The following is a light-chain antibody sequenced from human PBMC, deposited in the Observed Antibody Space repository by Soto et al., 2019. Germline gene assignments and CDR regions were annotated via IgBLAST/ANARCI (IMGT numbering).Light chain of an antibody. V-gene: IGLV1-44*01. CDR2: KDN. CDR3: AAWDVGLEGPI. J-gene: IGLJ2*01. Sequence: QSVLTQPPSTSGAPGQRVTIYCSGSMSNIGRNTENWYQQLPGTAPKVLMYKDNRRPSGVPDRFSGSKSGTSASLAISGLQSEDEATYYCAAWDVGLEGPIFGGGTKLTVL. CDR1: MSNIGRNT.